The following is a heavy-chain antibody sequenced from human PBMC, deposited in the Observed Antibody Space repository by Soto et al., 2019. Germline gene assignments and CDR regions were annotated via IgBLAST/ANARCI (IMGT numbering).Heavy chain of an antibody. CDR2: IIPFFRTA. CDR3: ARSPPMDSGDKYFYDF. CDR1: GGAFNTFG. Sequence: SVKVSCKAPGGAFNTFGFSWVRQAPGQGLEWMGGIIPFFRTANYAQKFQDRVTITADESTSTVYMDLRSLRSEDTAKYYCARSPPMDSGDKYFYDFWGQGALVPVSS. J-gene: IGHJ4*02. D-gene: IGHD4-17*01. V-gene: IGHV1-69*13.